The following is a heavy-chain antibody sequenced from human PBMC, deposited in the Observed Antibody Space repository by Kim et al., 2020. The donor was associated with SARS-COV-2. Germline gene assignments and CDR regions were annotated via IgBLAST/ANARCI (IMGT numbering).Heavy chain of an antibody. D-gene: IGHD6-13*01. CDR2: IYYSGST. CDR1: GGSISSSSYY. V-gene: IGHV4-39*07. J-gene: IGHJ3*02. CDR3: ARSADNAFDI. Sequence: SETLSLTCTVSGGSISSSSYYWGWIRQPPGKGLEWIGSIYYSGSTYYNPSLKSRVTISVDTSKNQFSLKLSSVTAADTAVYYCARSADNAFDIWGQGTMVTVS.